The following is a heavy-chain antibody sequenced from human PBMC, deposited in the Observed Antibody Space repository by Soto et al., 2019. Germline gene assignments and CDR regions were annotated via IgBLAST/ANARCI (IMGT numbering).Heavy chain of an antibody. V-gene: IGHV1-46*01. J-gene: IGHJ6*02. D-gene: IGHD2-2*01. CDR2: INPSGGIT. CDR1: GYTLTSYY. Sequence: ASVKVSCKASGYTLTSYYLHWARQAPGQGPEWMGIINPSGGITNDAQKFQDRVTMTSDTSTSTVYMELGSLRSEDTAVYYCARGISTTRYYYYYGMDVWGQGTTVTVSS. CDR3: ARGISTTRYYYYYGMDV.